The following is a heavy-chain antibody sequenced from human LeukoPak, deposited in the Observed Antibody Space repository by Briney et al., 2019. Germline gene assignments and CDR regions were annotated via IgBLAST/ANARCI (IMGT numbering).Heavy chain of an antibody. CDR3: AREGSDSSGYSDAFDI. CDR1: GFTFSSYA. CDR2: ISYDGSNK. V-gene: IGHV3-30-3*01. Sequence: GRSLRLSCAASGFTFSSYAMHWVRQAPGKGLEWVAVISYDGSNKYYADSVKGRFTISRDNSKNTLYLQMNSLRTEDTAVYFCAREGSDSSGYSDAFDIWGQGTMVTVSS. J-gene: IGHJ3*02. D-gene: IGHD3-22*01.